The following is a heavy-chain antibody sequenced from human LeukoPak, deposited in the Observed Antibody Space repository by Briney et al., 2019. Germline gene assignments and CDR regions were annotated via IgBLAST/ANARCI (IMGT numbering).Heavy chain of an antibody. D-gene: IGHD6-19*01. CDR3: ARPSQWLVYALYY. V-gene: IGHV1-8*03. CDR2: MNSNSGNT. CDR1: GYTFINHD. Sequence: GASVKVSCKGYGYTFINHDIDWVRQAAGQGLEWMGWMNSNSGNTGYAQKFQGRVTFTRDTSISTAYMELYSLTSDDTAVYYCARPSQWLVYALYYWGQGTLVTVSS. J-gene: IGHJ4*02.